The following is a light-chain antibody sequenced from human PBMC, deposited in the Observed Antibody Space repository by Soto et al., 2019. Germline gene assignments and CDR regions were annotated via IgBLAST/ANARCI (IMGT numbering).Light chain of an antibody. CDR3: QQYGSSPK. V-gene: IGKV3-20*01. CDR2: GAS. Sequence: IVVTQSPCTLSLSPGERATLSCRASQSVSSSYLAWYQQKPGQAPRLLIYGASSRATGIPDRFSGSGSGTDFTLTISRLEPEDFAVYYCQQYGSSPKFGQGTKV. CDR1: QSVSSSY. J-gene: IGKJ1*01.